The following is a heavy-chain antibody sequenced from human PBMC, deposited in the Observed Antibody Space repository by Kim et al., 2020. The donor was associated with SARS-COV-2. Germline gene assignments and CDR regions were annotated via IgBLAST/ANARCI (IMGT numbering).Heavy chain of an antibody. CDR2: GTT. Sequence: GTTDYAAPVKGRFTISRDDSKNTLYLQMNSLKTEDTAVYYCTTLWVVPRIWGQGTMVTVSS. CDR3: TTLWVVPRI. V-gene: IGHV3-15*01. D-gene: IGHD7-27*01. J-gene: IGHJ3*02.